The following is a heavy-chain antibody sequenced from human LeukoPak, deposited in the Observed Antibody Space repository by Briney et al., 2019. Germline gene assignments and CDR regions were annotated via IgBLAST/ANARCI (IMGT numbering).Heavy chain of an antibody. J-gene: IGHJ3*02. CDR1: GFTFSSYA. CDR2: IIRSGANT. V-gene: IGHV3-23*01. CDR3: AKRHYDTSGLDAFDI. D-gene: IGHD3-22*01. Sequence: PGGSLRLSCAASGFTFSSYAMSWVRQAPGKGLEWVSAIIRSGANTYYADSVKGRFTISRDNSKNTLYLQMNSLRAEDTAVYYCAKRHYDTSGLDAFDIWGQGTTVTVSS.